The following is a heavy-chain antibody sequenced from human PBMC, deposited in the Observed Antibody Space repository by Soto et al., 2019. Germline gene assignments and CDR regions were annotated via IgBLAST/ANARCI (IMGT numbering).Heavy chain of an antibody. CDR1: GFTFSSYA. J-gene: IGHJ4*02. D-gene: IGHD2-15*01. Sequence: LRLSCSASGFTFSSYAMHWVRQAPGKGLEYVSAISSNGGSTYYADSVKGRFTISRDNSKNTLYLQMSSLRAEDTAVYYCVKAKGYCSGGSCYGGFDYWGQGTLVTVSS. CDR2: ISSNGGST. V-gene: IGHV3-64D*06. CDR3: VKAKGYCSGGSCYGGFDY.